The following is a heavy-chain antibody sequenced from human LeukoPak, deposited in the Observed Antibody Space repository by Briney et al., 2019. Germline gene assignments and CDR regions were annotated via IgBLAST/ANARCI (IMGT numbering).Heavy chain of an antibody. CDR1: GGTFSSYA. CDR2: IIPIFGAA. Sequence: SVKVSCKASGGTFSSYAISWVRQAPGQGLEWMGGIIPIFGAANYAQKFQGRVTITADESTSTAYMELSSLRSEDTAVYYCARESLTGAAFDIWGQGTMVTVSS. J-gene: IGHJ3*02. CDR3: ARESLTGAAFDI. V-gene: IGHV1-69*13. D-gene: IGHD7-27*01.